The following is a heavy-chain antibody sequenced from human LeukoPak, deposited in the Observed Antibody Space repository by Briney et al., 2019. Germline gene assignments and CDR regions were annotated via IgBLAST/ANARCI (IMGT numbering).Heavy chain of an antibody. D-gene: IGHD2-15*01. Sequence: SETLSLTCIVSGGSISSSSYYWVWIRQPPGEGLEWIGTISPSGSTHHNPSLKSRVTISVDTSKNQFSLQLNSVTPEDTAVYYCAREGEDLVAATFDYWGQGTLVTVSS. CDR2: ISPSGST. CDR3: AREGEDLVAATFDY. J-gene: IGHJ4*02. CDR1: GGSISSSSYY. V-gene: IGHV4-39*02.